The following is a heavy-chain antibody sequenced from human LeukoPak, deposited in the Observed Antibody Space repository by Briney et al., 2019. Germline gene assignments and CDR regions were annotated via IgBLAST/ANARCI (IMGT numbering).Heavy chain of an antibody. V-gene: IGHV3-23*01. Sequence: GGSLRLSCAASGFTFSSYTMNWVRQAPGKGLEWVSGISSSGSSTFYADSVKGRFTISRDNSKNTLYLQMNNLRAEDTAVYYCAKGVSGSHAVYFDYWGQGTLSLSPQ. CDR1: GFTFSSYT. CDR2: ISSSGSST. J-gene: IGHJ4*02. CDR3: AKGVSGSHAVYFDY. D-gene: IGHD1-26*01.